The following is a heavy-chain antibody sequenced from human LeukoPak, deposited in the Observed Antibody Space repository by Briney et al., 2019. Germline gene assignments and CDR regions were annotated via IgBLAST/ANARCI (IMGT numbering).Heavy chain of an antibody. CDR2: INSDGSST. Sequence: GGSLRLSCAASGFTFSSYWMHWVRQAPGKGLVWVSRINSDGSSTSYADSVKGRFTISRDNAKNTLYLQMNSLRAEDTAVYYCASGVYYYDSSGYYDAGNWGQGTLVTVSS. CDR3: ASGVYYYDSSGYYDAGN. V-gene: IGHV3-74*01. CDR1: GFTFSSYW. J-gene: IGHJ4*02. D-gene: IGHD3-22*01.